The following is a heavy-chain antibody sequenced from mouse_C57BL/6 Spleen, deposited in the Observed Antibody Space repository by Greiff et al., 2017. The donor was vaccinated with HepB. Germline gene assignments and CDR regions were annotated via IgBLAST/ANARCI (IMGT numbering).Heavy chain of an antibody. V-gene: IGHV1-20*01. CDR3: ARSDYGFDY. J-gene: IGHJ2*01. D-gene: IGHD1-1*01. Sequence: EVKLQESGPELVKPGDSVKISCKASGYSFTGYFMNWVMQSHGKSLEWIGRINPYNGDTFYNQKFKGKATLTVDKSSSKANMELRSLTSEDSAVYYCARSDYGFDYWGQGTTLTVSS. CDR1: GYSFTGYF. CDR2: INPYNGDT.